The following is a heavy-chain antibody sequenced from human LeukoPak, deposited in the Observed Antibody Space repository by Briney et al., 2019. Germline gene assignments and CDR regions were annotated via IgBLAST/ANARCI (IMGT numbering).Heavy chain of an antibody. V-gene: IGHV3-21*06. Sequence: PGESLRLSCAGSGFTFSTYSMNWVRQAPGKGLEWVSSISGSSGSIYYADSVKDRFTISRDNAENSLYLQMNSLRAEDTAVYYCARANPPGISFFDYWGQGALVTVSS. J-gene: IGHJ4*02. CDR3: ARANPPGISFFDY. D-gene: IGHD3-16*02. CDR1: GFTFSTYS. CDR2: ISGSSGSI.